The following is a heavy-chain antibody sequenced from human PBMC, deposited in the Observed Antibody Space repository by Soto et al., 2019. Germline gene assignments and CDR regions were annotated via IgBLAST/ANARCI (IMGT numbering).Heavy chain of an antibody. CDR3: ARDGHDSSNSNWFDP. CDR1: GFTFSSYA. Sequence: QVQLVESGGGVVQPGRSLRLSCAASGFTFSSYAMHWVRQAPGKGLEWVAVISYDGSNKYYADSVKGRFTISRDNSKNTLYLQMNSLRAEDTAVYYCARDGHDSSNSNWFDPWGQGTLVTVSS. J-gene: IGHJ5*02. CDR2: ISYDGSNK. D-gene: IGHD4-4*01. V-gene: IGHV3-30-3*01.